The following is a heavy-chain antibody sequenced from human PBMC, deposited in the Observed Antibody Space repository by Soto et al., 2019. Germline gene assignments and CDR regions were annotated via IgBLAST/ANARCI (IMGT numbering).Heavy chain of an antibody. CDR3: AKDRVGGTFYTPLAF. V-gene: IGHV3-30*18. D-gene: IGHD1-7*01. Sequence: QVQLVESGGGVVQPGGSLRLSCQASGFNFDNYGMHWVRQAPGKGLEWVAVITYDGSFQYYADSVKGRFTISRDNSKNTLSLHLNTLKPEDTAVYHCAKDRVGGTFYTPLAFWRQGTLVTVSS. CDR1: GFNFDNYG. J-gene: IGHJ4*02. CDR2: ITYDGSFQ.